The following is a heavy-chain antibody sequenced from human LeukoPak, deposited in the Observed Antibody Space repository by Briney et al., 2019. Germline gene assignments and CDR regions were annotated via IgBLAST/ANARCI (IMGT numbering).Heavy chain of an antibody. CDR1: GYTFTSYA. D-gene: IGHD5-24*01. J-gene: IGHJ4*02. Sequence: ASVKVSCKASGYTFTSYAISWARQAPGQGLEWLGWISAYNGNTKYAQKFQGRVTMTTDTSTSTAYMELRSLRSDDTAVYYCARDRIVEMATISGNFDYWGQGTLVTVSS. V-gene: IGHV1-18*01. CDR3: ARDRIVEMATISGNFDY. CDR2: ISAYNGNT.